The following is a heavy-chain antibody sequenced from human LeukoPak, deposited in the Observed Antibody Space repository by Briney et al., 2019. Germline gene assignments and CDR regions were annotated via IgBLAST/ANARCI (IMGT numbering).Heavy chain of an antibody. CDR3: ARDYYGSGSYRP. Sequence: GGSLRLSCAASGFTFSDHYMDWVRQAPGKGLEWVGRTRNKANSYTTEYAASVKGRFTISRDDSKNSLYLQMNSLKTEDTAVYYCARDYYGSGSYRPWGQGTLVTVSS. D-gene: IGHD3-10*01. V-gene: IGHV3-72*01. J-gene: IGHJ5*02. CDR2: TRNKANSYTT. CDR1: GFTFSDHY.